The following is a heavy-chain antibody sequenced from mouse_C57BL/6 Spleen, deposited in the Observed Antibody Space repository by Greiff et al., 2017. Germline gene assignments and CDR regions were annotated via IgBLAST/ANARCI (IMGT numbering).Heavy chain of an antibody. CDR1: GYSITSGYY. D-gene: IGHD1-1*01. J-gene: IGHJ3*01. CDR2: ISYDGSN. V-gene: IGHV3-6*01. Sequence: EVQLVESGPGLVKPSQSLSLTCSVTGYSITSGYYWNWIRQFPGNKLEWMGYISYDGSNNYNPSLKNRISITRDTSKNQFFLKLNSVTTEDTATYYCAGGSSSFAYWGQGTLVTVSA. CDR3: AGGSSSFAY.